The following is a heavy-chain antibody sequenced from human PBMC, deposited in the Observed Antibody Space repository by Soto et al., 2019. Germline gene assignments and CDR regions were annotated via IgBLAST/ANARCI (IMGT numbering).Heavy chain of an antibody. J-gene: IGHJ4*02. CDR1: GGSFSDYY. Sequence: SATLSLTCAVYGGSFSDYYWSWIRQPPGKGLEWIGEVNHSGSTHYNPSLKSRVTISVDTSKNQFSLNLSSVTAADTAVYYCAAVPTDHYCSGGSCYGYWGQGTLVTVSS. CDR3: AAVPTDHYCSGGSCYGY. CDR2: VNHSGST. V-gene: IGHV4-34*01. D-gene: IGHD2-15*01.